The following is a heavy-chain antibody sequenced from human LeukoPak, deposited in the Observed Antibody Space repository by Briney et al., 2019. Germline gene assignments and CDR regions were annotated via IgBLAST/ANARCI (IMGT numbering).Heavy chain of an antibody. CDR2: INHSGST. CDR3: ARGRVITFGGVIVTGPQNDY. J-gene: IGHJ4*02. D-gene: IGHD3-16*02. Sequence: SETLSLTCAVCGGSFSGYYWSWIRQPPGKGLEWIGEINHSGSTNYNPSLKSRVTISVDTSKNQFSLKLSSVTAADTAVYYCARGRVITFGGVIVTGPQNDYWGQGTLVTVSS. V-gene: IGHV4-34*01. CDR1: GGSFSGYY.